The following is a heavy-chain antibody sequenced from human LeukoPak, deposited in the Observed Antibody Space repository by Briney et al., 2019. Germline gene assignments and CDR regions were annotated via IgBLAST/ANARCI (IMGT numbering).Heavy chain of an antibody. J-gene: IGHJ4*02. V-gene: IGHV1-69*13. D-gene: IGHD1-26*01. CDR2: IIPIFGTA. CDR3: ARDSARPVGATGPAFDY. Sequence: GASVKVSCKASGYTFTSYGISWVRQAPGQGLEWMGGIIPIFGTANYAQKFQGRVTITADESTSTAYMELSSLRSEDTAVYYCARDSARPVGATGPAFDYWGQGTLVTVSS. CDR1: GYTFTSYG.